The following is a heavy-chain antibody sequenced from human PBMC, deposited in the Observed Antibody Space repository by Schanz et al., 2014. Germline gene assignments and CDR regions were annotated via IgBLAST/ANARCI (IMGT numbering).Heavy chain of an antibody. CDR3: AKSLESCPGGRCSRGYFDH. CDR2: ISSSSSTI. CDR1: GFSFTTYA. V-gene: IGHV3-48*01. Sequence: EVQLLESGGGLVQPGGSLRLSCASSGFSFTTYAMNWVRQAPGKGLEWVAYISSSSSTIHYADSVKGRFTISRDNAKNSLYLQMSSLRAEDTAVYYCAKSLESCPGGRCSRGYFDHWGQGTLVTVSS. D-gene: IGHD2-8*02. J-gene: IGHJ4*02.